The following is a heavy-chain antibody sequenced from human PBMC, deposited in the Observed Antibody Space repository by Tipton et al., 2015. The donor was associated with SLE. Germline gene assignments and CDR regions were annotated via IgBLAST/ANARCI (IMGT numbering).Heavy chain of an antibody. D-gene: IGHD1-1*01. CDR3: ARDVRTSHYYYYMDV. CDR1: GGSIGSGGYY. CDR2: IYYSGST. Sequence: LRLSCTVSGGSIGSGGYYWSWIRQHPGKGLEWIGYIYYSGSTYYNPSLKSRVTISVDTSKNQFSLKLSSVTAADTDVYYCARDVRTSHYYYYMDVWGKGTTVTVSS. J-gene: IGHJ6*03. V-gene: IGHV4-31*02.